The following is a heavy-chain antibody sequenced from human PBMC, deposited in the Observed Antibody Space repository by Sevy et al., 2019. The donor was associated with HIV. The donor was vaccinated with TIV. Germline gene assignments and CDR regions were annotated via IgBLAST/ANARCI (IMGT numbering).Heavy chain of an antibody. CDR2: INPSGGSP. V-gene: IGHV1-46*03. D-gene: IGHD3-3*01. CDR3: ARDMDFWNGVEY. J-gene: IGHJ4*02. Sequence: ASVKVSSKASGYSFTSYYIHWVRQAPGQGLEWMGTINPSGGSPSYAQKFQGRLTMTRDTSTNTVYMELSSLRSEDTAVYYCARDMDFWNGVEYWGQGTLVTVSS. CDR1: GYSFTSYY.